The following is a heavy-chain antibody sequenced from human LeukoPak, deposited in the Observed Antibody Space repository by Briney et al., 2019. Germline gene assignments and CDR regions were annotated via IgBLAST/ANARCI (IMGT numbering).Heavy chain of an antibody. J-gene: IGHJ4*02. CDR2: ISGSGGST. Sequence: PGGSLRLSCAASGFTFSSYAMSWVRQAPGKGLEWVSAISGSGGSTYYADSVKGRFTISRDNSKNTLYLQMNSLRAEDTAVYYCAKDGTYGSGSYYNDFDYWGQGTLVTVS. D-gene: IGHD3-10*01. CDR1: GFTFSSYA. CDR3: AKDGTYGSGSYYNDFDY. V-gene: IGHV3-23*01.